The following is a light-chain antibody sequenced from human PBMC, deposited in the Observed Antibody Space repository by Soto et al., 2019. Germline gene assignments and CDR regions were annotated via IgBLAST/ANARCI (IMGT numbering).Light chain of an antibody. CDR3: QQRSNWPIT. CDR2: GVS. V-gene: IGKV3D-20*02. J-gene: IGKJ5*01. Sequence: EIVLTQSPGTLSLSPGERATLSCRASQSVSSTSLAWYQQKPGQAPRLLIYGVSRRATGIPDRFSGSGSGTDFTLTISSLEPEDFAVYYCQQRSNWPITFGQGTRLEIK. CDR1: QSVSSTS.